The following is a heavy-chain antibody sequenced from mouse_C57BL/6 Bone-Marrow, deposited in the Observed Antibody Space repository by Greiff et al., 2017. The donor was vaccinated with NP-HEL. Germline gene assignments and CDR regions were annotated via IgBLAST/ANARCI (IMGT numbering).Heavy chain of an antibody. V-gene: IGHV1-82*01. CDR1: GYAFSSSW. D-gene: IGHD4-1*01. CDR2: IYPGDGDT. CDR3: ARRGNWAAWFAY. Sequence: QVQLKQSGPELVKPGASVKISCKASGYAFSSSWMNWVKQRPGKGLEWIGRIYPGDGDTNYNGKFKGKATLTADKSSSTAYMQLSSLTSEDSAVYFCARRGNWAAWFAYWGQGTLVTVSA. J-gene: IGHJ3*01.